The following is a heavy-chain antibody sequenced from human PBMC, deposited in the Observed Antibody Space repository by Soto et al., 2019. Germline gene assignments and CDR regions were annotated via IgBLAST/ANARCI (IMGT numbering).Heavy chain of an antibody. V-gene: IGHV2-5*02. J-gene: IGHJ6*02. CDR3: AYLPCSGGSCYWFSFSGMDV. Sequence: QITLKESGPTLVKPTQTLTLTCTFSGFSLSTSGVGVAWIRQPPGEALEWLALIYWDADKRYRPSLESRLTITKDTSKIQLVLTMTNMDSVDTATDDCAYLPCSGGSCYWFSFSGMDVWGQGTTVTVSS. D-gene: IGHD2-15*01. CDR1: GFSLSTSGVG. CDR2: IYWDADK.